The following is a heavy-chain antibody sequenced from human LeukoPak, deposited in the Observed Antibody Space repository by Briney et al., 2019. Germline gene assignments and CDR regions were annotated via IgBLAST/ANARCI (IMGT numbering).Heavy chain of an antibody. J-gene: IGHJ4*02. V-gene: IGHV4-31*03. D-gene: IGHD3-22*01. Sequence: PSETLTLTCTVSGGSISSGGYYWSWIRQHPGKGLEWIGYIYYSGSTYYNPSLKSRVTISVDTSKNQFSLKLSSVTAADTAVYYCARVPNYYDSSGYYDYWGQGTLVTVSS. CDR1: GGSISSGGYY. CDR3: ARVPNYYDSSGYYDY. CDR2: IYYSGST.